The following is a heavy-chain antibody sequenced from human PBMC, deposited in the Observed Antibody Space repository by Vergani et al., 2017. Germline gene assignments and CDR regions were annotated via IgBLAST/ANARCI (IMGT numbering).Heavy chain of an antibody. D-gene: IGHD1-26*01. J-gene: IGHJ3*02. CDR3: ARGNIVGATTCAFDI. Sequence: QVQLVQSGAEVKKPGSSVKVSCKASGGTFSSYAISWVRQAPGQGLEWMGRIIPIFGTANYAQKLQGRVTMTTDTSTSTAYMELRSLRSDDTAVYYCARGNIVGATTCAFDIWGQGTMVTVSS. CDR1: GGTFSSYA. CDR2: IIPIFGTA. V-gene: IGHV1-69*05.